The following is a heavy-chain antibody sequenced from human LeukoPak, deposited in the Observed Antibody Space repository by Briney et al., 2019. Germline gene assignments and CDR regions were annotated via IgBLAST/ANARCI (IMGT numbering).Heavy chain of an antibody. CDR3: AKDLSIAVAGSGSFDY. CDR2: ISGSGGNT. J-gene: IGHJ4*02. V-gene: IGHV3-23*01. CDR1: GFTFSSYA. D-gene: IGHD6-19*01. Sequence: TGGSLRLSCAASGFTFSSYAMSWVRQAPGKGLEWVSAISGSGGNTYYADSVKGRLTISRDNSKNTLYLQMNSLRAEDTAVYYCAKDLSIAVAGSGSFDYWGQGTLVTVSS.